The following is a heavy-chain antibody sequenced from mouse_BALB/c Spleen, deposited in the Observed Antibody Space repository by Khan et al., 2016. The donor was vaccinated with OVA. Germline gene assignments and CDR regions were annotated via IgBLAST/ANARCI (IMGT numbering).Heavy chain of an antibody. J-gene: IGHJ4*01. D-gene: IGHD2-12*01. Sequence: EVQLQESGPSLVKPSQTLSLTCSVTGDSITSGFWNWIRKFPGNKFEYMGYITYSGNTYYNPSLKSRISIIRDTSKSQYYLQLNSVATEDTSRYCCARSYDSWAMDYWGQGTSVTVSS. V-gene: IGHV3-8*02. CDR1: GDSITSGF. CDR2: ITYSGNT. CDR3: ARSYDSWAMDY.